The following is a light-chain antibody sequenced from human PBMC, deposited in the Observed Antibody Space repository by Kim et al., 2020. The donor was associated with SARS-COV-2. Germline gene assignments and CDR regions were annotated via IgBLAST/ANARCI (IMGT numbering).Light chain of an antibody. J-gene: IGLJ1*01. CDR1: SGHSSYA. Sequence: SVKLTCTLSSGHSSYAIAWHQQQPEKGPRYLMRLNSDGSHSKGDGIPDRFSGSSSGAERYLTISSLPSEDEADYYCQTWGTGIPYVFGTGTKVTVL. CDR2: LNSDGSH. V-gene: IGLV4-69*01. CDR3: QTWGTGIPYV.